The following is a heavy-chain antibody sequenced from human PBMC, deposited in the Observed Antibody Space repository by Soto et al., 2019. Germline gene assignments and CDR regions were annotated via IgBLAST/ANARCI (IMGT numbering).Heavy chain of an antibody. V-gene: IGHV3-33*01. D-gene: IGHD3-22*01. CDR3: ARDPRRYYDSSGYYEDGAFDI. CDR1: GFTFSSYG. Sequence: GGSLRLSCAASGFTFSSYGMHWVRQAPGKGLEWVAVIWYDGSNKYYADSVKGRFTISRDNSKNTLYLQMNSLRAEDTAVYYCARDPRRYYDSSGYYEDGAFDIWGQGTMVTVSS. J-gene: IGHJ3*02. CDR2: IWYDGSNK.